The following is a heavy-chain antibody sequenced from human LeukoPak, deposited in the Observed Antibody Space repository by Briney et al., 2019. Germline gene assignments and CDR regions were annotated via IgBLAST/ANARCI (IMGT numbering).Heavy chain of an antibody. CDR1: GYTFTGYY. V-gene: IGHV1-18*04. Sequence: ASVKVSCKASGYTFTGYYIHWVRQAPGQGLEWMGWISTYNGNTNYAQKLQGRVTMTTDTSTTTAYMDLTSLRSDDTAVYYCARSTSSTRWFDPWGQGTLVTVSS. CDR2: ISTYNGNT. D-gene: IGHD2-2*01. J-gene: IGHJ5*02. CDR3: ARSTSSTRWFDP.